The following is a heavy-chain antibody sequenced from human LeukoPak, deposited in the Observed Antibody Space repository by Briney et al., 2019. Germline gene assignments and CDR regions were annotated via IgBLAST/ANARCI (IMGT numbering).Heavy chain of an antibody. Sequence: GRSLRLSCAASGFTFSSYAMHWVRQAPGKGLEWVAVISYDGSNKYYADSVKGRFTISRDNAKNSLYLQMNSLRAEDTAVYYCARAWGQDWGQGTLVTVSS. CDR2: ISYDGSNK. D-gene: IGHD7-27*01. V-gene: IGHV3-30-3*01. CDR3: ARAWGQD. CDR1: GFTFSSYA. J-gene: IGHJ4*02.